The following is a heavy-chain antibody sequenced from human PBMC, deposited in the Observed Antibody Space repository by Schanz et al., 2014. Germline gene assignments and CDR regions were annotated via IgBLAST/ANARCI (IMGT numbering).Heavy chain of an antibody. CDR1: GFTFSSYA. CDR2: TNGDGTNA. D-gene: IGHD3-16*01. Sequence: EVQLLESGGGLVKPGGSLRLSCAASGFTFSSYAMSWVRQAPGKGLEWVSCTNGDGTNAKYADSVKGRFTISRDNAKKTLSLQMISLRAEDTAVYYCAKGLYYDNTGGGFDYWGQGALVTVSS. V-gene: IGHV3-23*01. CDR3: AKGLYYDNTGGGFDY. J-gene: IGHJ4*02.